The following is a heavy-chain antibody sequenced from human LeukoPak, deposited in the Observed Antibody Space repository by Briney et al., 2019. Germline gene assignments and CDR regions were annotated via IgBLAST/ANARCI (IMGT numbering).Heavy chain of an antibody. CDR2: IYSGGST. D-gene: IGHD3-10*01. V-gene: IGHV3-66*01. Sequence: GGSLRLSCAASGFTVSSNYMSWVRQAPGEGLEWVSVIYSGGSTYYADSVKDRFTTSRDNSKNTLYLQMNSLRAEDTAVYYCAREDAAGSYNYWGQGTLVTVSS. J-gene: IGHJ4*02. CDR1: GFTVSSNY. CDR3: AREDAAGSYNY.